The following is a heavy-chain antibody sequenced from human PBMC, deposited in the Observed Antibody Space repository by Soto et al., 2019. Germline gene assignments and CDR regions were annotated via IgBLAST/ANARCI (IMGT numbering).Heavy chain of an antibody. CDR2: IYYSGST. J-gene: IGHJ6*02. Sequence: SETVSLTCTVSGGSISSSSYYWGWIRQPPGKGLEGIGSIYYSGSTYYNPSLRSRVTIAVDTPKNQFSLKLSSVTAADTAVYYCARRLYYDSSGFEGGGMDVWGQGTTVT. D-gene: IGHD3-22*01. CDR3: ARRLYYDSSGFEGGGMDV. V-gene: IGHV4-39*01. CDR1: GGSISSSSYY.